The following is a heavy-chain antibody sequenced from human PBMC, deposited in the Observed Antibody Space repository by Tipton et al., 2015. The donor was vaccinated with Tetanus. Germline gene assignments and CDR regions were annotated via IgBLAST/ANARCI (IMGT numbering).Heavy chain of an antibody. Sequence: SLRLSCAASGFTVSSNYMSWVRQAPGKGLEWVSVIYSGGSTYYADSVKGRFTISRDNSKNTLYLQMNSLRAEDTAVYYCAKVISVAGTLGYGMDVWGQGTTVTVSS. D-gene: IGHD6-19*01. CDR2: IYSGGST. J-gene: IGHJ6*02. CDR1: GFTVSSNY. V-gene: IGHV3-53*01. CDR3: AKVISVAGTLGYGMDV.